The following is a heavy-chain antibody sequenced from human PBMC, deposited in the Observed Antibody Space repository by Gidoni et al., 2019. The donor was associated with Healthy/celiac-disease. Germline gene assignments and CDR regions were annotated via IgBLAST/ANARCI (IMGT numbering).Heavy chain of an antibody. J-gene: IGHJ5*02. CDR2: ILPIFGTA. D-gene: IGHD6-6*01. CDR1: GGTFSSYA. V-gene: IGHV1-69*01. CDR3: ARDWESSSSSSSNWFDP. Sequence: QVQLVQSGAEVKKPGSSVKVSCKASGGTFSSYAISWVRQAPGQGLEWLGGILPIFGTANYAQKFQGRVTITADESTSTAYMELSSLRSEDTAVYYCARDWESSSSSSSNWFDPWGQGTLVTVSS.